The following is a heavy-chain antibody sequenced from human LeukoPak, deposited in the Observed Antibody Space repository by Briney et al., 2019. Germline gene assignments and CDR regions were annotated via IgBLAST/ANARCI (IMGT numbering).Heavy chain of an antibody. CDR1: GFTFSSYL. V-gene: IGHV3-7*01. Sequence: GALRPSCAASGFTFSSYLMSWVRQAPGKGLEWVANIKQDGSEKYYVDSVKGRFTISRDNAKNSLYLQMNSLRAEDTAVYYCASSYYYGMDVWGQGTTVTVSS. CDR3: ASSYYYGMDV. J-gene: IGHJ6*02. CDR2: IKQDGSEK.